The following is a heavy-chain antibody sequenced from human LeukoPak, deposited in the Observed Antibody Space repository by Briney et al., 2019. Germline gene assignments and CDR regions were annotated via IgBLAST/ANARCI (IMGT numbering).Heavy chain of an antibody. D-gene: IGHD5-24*01. CDR1: GFTFSSYA. CDR2: SSGNGGTT. Sequence: GGSLRLSCAASGFTFSSYAMSWVRQAPGKGLEWVSTSSGNGGTTYYVDSVKGRFTISRDNSKNTLYLQMNSLRAEDTAVYYCATATISPVDAFDIWGQGTMVTVSS. V-gene: IGHV3-23*01. CDR3: ATATISPVDAFDI. J-gene: IGHJ3*02.